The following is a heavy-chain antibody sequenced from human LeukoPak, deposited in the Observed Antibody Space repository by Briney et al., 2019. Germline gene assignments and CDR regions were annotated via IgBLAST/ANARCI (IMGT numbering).Heavy chain of an antibody. J-gene: IGHJ4*02. CDR3: ASRVRAGRDMLALDY. CDR1: GGSISSYY. Sequence: SETLSLTCTVSGGSISSYYWSWIRQPPGKGLEWIGYIYYSGSTNYNPSLKSRVTISVETSKNQFSLKLSSVTAADTAVYYCASRVRAGRDMLALDYWGQGTLVTVSS. D-gene: IGHD6-19*01. V-gene: IGHV4-59*01. CDR2: IYYSGST.